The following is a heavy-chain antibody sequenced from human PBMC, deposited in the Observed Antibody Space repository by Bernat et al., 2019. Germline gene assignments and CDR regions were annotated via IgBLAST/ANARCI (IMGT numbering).Heavy chain of an antibody. CDR3: ARGSLAVAGVNWFDP. J-gene: IGHJ5*02. Sequence: QVQLQQWGAGLLKPSETLSLTCVVYGGSFSGYYWSWIRQPPGKGLEWIGEINHSGSTNYNPSLKSRVTISVDTSKNQFSLKLSSVTAADTAVYYCARGSLAVAGVNWFDPWGQGTLVTVSS. V-gene: IGHV4-34*01. CDR1: GGSFSGYY. CDR2: INHSGST. D-gene: IGHD6-19*01.